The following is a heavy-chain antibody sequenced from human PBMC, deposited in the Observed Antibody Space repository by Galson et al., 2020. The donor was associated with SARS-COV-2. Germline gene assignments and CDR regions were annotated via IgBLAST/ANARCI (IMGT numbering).Heavy chain of an antibody. V-gene: IGHV3-74*01. CDR3: ARDMELRNGENVY. CDR2: INSDGSST. Sequence: GGYLRLSCAASGFTFSSYWMHWVRQAPGTGPVWVPRINSDGSSTSYADSVKGRFTISRDNAKNTLYLQMNSLRADDTAVYYCARDMELRNGENVYWGQGTLVTVSS. J-gene: IGHJ4*02. D-gene: IGHD1-7*01. CDR1: GFTFSSYW.